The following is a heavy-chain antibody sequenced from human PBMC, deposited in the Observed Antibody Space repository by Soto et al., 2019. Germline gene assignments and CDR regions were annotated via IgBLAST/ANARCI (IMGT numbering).Heavy chain of an antibody. CDR1: DGSISSGGYY. CDR2: IYYSGST. CDR3: ARDGSGSYSFDAFDI. V-gene: IGHV4-31*03. J-gene: IGHJ3*02. Sequence: SETLSLTSTVSDGSISSGGYYWSWIRQHPGKGLEWIGYIYYSGSTYYNPSLKSRVTISVDTSKNQFSLKLSSVTAADTAVYYCARDGSGSYSFDAFDIWGQGTMVTVSS. D-gene: IGHD3-10*01.